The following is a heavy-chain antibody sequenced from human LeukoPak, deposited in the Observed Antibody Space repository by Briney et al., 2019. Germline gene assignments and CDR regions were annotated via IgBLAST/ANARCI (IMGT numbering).Heavy chain of an antibody. J-gene: IGHJ4*02. CDR2: ISNSGSTI. CDR1: GFTFSDYY. CDR3: ARLFEYSSSWGDY. Sequence: PGGSLRLSCAASGFTFSDYYMSWIRQAPGKGLEWVSYISNSGSTIYYADSVKGRFFISRDNAKNSLYLQMNSLRAEDTAVYYCARLFEYSSSWGDYWGQGTLVTVSS. D-gene: IGHD6-6*01. V-gene: IGHV3-11*04.